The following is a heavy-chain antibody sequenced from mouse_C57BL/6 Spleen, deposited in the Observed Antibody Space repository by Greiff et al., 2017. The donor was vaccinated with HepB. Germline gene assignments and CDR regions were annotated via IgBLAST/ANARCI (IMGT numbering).Heavy chain of an antibody. CDR3: ARAGYGSREFAY. Sequence: QVQLKQSGPELVKPGASVKLSCKASGYTFTSYDINWVKQRPGQGLEWIGSIYPRDGSTKYTEKFKGKATLTVDKSSSTAYIELHSLTSEDSAVYFCARAGYGSREFAYWGQGTLVTVSA. CDR2: IYPRDGST. V-gene: IGHV1-85*01. J-gene: IGHJ3*01. CDR1: GYTFTSYD. D-gene: IGHD1-1*01.